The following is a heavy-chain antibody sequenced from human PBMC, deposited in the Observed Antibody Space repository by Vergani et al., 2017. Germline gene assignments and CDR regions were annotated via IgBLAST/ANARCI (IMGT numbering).Heavy chain of an antibody. CDR2: IIPIFGTA. CDR1: GYTFTGYY. D-gene: IGHD3-9*01. CDR3: ARDGDILTGSPLYYYYYMDV. J-gene: IGHJ6*03. Sequence: QVQLVQSGAEVKKPGASVKVSCKASGYTFTGYYMHWVRQAPGQGLEWMGGIIPIFGTANYAQKFQGRVTITADESTSTAYMELSSLRSEDTAVYYCARDGDILTGSPLYYYYYMDVWGKGTTVTVSS. V-gene: IGHV1-69*01.